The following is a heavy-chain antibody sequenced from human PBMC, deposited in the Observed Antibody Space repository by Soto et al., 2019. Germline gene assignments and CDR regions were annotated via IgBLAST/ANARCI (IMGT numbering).Heavy chain of an antibody. D-gene: IGHD1-1*01. CDR3: ARGRYGDY. V-gene: IGHV1-18*01. CDR2: ISAHNGNT. CDR1: GYAFTTYG. J-gene: IGHJ4*02. Sequence: QVHLVQSGAEVKKPGASVKVSCKGSGYAFTTYGITWVRQAPGQGLEWMGWISAHNGNTNYAQKLQVRVTVTRDTPTSTAYMELRGLRSGDTAVYYCARGRYGDYWGQGALVTVSS.